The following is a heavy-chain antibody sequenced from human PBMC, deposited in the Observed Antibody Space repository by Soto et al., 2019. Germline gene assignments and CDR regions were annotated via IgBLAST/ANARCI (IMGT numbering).Heavy chain of an antibody. CDR1: GFTFGDYA. CDR3: TRDTVQLERRGRDAFDI. CDR2: IRSKAYGGTT. V-gene: IGHV3-49*03. Sequence: GGSLRLSCTASGFTFGDYAMSWFRQAPGKGLEWVGFIRSKAYGGTTEYAASVKGRFTISRDDSKSIAYLQMNSLKTEDTAVYYCTRDTVQLERRGRDAFDIWGQGTMVTVSS. J-gene: IGHJ3*02. D-gene: IGHD1-1*01.